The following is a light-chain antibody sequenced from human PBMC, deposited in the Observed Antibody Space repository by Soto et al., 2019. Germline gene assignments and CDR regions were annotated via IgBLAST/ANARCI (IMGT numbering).Light chain of an antibody. CDR2: GAS. V-gene: IGKV3-15*01. J-gene: IGKJ1*01. Sequence: EIVLTRSPASLSVSPGERVTLSCTASQSVSSYLSWYQQIPGQAPRLLIHGASTGAIGVPARFSGSGSGTEFTLTISSLQSEDSAIYYCQHYNTWPWTFGQGTKVDI. CDR3: QHYNTWPWT. CDR1: QSVSSY.